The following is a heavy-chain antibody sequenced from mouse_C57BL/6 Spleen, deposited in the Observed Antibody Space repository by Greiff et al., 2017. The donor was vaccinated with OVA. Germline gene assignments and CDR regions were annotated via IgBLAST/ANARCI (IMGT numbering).Heavy chain of an antibody. Sequence: VQLQQPGAELVKPGASVKLSCKASGYTFTSYWMHWVKQRPGQGLEWIGMIHPNSGSTKYNEKFKSKATLTVDKSSSTAYMQLSSLTSEDSAVYYCAMSALLSWYFDVWGTGTTVTVSS. D-gene: IGHD1-1*01. CDR1: GYTFTSYW. J-gene: IGHJ1*03. CDR3: AMSALLSWYFDV. CDR2: IHPNSGST. V-gene: IGHV1-64*01.